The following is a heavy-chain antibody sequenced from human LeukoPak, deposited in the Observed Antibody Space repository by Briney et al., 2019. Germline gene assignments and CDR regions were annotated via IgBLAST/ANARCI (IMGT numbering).Heavy chain of an antibody. CDR1: GFTFSSYW. V-gene: IGHV3-7*01. Sequence: GGSLRLSCAASGFTFSSYWMSWVRQAPGKGLEWVANIKQDGSEKYYVDSVKGRFTISRDNAKNSLYLQMNSLRAEDTAVYYCARLYGDYVNWFDPWGQGTLVTVSS. CDR3: ARLYGDYVNWFDP. CDR2: IKQDGSEK. D-gene: IGHD4-17*01. J-gene: IGHJ5*02.